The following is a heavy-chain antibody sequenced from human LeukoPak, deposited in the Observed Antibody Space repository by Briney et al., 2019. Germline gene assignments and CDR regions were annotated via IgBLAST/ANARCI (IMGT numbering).Heavy chain of an antibody. CDR3: AKAGGWFGELLQTSADNWFDP. CDR2: ISGSGGST. CDR1: GFTFSSYA. J-gene: IGHJ5*02. Sequence: GGSLRLSCAASGFTFSSYAMSWLRQAPGKGLEWVSAISGSGGSTYYADSVKGRFTISRDNSKNTLYLQMNSLRAEDTAVYYCAKAGGWFGELLQTSADNWFDPWGQGTLVTVSS. D-gene: IGHD3-10*01. V-gene: IGHV3-23*01.